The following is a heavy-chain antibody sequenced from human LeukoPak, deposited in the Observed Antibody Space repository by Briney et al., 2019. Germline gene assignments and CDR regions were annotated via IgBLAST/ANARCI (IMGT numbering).Heavy chain of an antibody. D-gene: IGHD3-10*01. CDR3: ARDRGVRGVIASNWFDP. CDR2: IYTSGST. J-gene: IGHJ5*02. Sequence: PSETLSLTCTVSGGSISSYYWSWIRQPAGKGLEWIGRIYTSGSTNYNPSLKSRVTMSVDTSKNQFSLKLSSVTAADTAVYYCARDRGVRGVIASNWFDPWGQGTLVTVSS. V-gene: IGHV4-4*07. CDR1: GGSISSYY.